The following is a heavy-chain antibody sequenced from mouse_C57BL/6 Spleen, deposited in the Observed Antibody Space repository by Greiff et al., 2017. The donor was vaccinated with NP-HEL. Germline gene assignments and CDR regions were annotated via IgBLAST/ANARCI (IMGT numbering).Heavy chain of an antibody. CDR2: ISDGGSYT. Sequence: DVQLVESGGGLVKPGGSLKLSCAASGFTFSSYAMSWVRQTPEKRLEWVATISDGGSYTYYPDNVKGRFTISRDNAKNNVYLQMSHRRSEETAMYYCAREKYYGSSHAMDYWGQGTSVTVAS. D-gene: IGHD1-1*01. V-gene: IGHV5-4*01. CDR3: AREKYYGSSHAMDY. J-gene: IGHJ4*01. CDR1: GFTFSSYA.